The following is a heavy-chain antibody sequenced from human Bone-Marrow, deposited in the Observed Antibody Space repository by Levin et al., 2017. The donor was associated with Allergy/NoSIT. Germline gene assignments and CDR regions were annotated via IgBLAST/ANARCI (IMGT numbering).Heavy chain of an antibody. CDR2: VFHSGTT. Sequence: SETLSLTCAVSGDSISSGYYYNWVRQPPGEGLEWIGTVFHSGTTYYNPSLKSRVTMSVDTSKKQFSLKLSSVTAADTAVYYCARTYSTNAFAMSYWGQGTLVTVSS. J-gene: IGHJ4*02. CDR1: GDSISSGYY. D-gene: IGHD2-8*01. CDR3: ARTYSTNAFAMSY. V-gene: IGHV4-38-2*01.